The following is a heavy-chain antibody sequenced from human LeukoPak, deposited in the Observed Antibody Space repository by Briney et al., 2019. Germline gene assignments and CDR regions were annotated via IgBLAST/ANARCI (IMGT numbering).Heavy chain of an antibody. D-gene: IGHD1-26*01. CDR2: SGSGGDT. J-gene: IGHJ4*02. Sequence: GGSLRLSCVASGFTFINYAMNWVRQAPGNGLEWVSVSGSGGDTYYVHSVKGRFTISRDNSKTTLYLQMNSLRAEDTAVYYCAKARGGTYRTYCFDYWGQGTLVTVSS. CDR1: GFTFINYA. CDR3: AKARGGTYRTYCFDY. V-gene: IGHV3-23*01.